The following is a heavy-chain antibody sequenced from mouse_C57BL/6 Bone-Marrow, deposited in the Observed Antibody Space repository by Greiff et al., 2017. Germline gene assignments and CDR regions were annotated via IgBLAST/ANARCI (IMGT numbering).Heavy chain of an antibody. CDR3: AKPYYSNGWYFDY. CDR1: GYTFTSYW. CDR2: IYPGSGST. Sequence: QVQLQQPGAELVKPGASVKMSCKASGYTFTSYWITWVKQRPGQGLEWIGDIYPGSGSTNYNEKFKSKATLTVDTPASTAYMQISSLTSEDSSVDYWAKPYYSNGWYFDYWGTGTTVTVSS. V-gene: IGHV1-55*01. J-gene: IGHJ1*03. D-gene: IGHD2-5*01.